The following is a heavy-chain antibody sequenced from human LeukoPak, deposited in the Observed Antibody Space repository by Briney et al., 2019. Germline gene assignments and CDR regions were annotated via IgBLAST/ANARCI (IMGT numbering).Heavy chain of an antibody. J-gene: IGHJ5*02. CDR3: ARGGLLFWFDP. CDR1: GGSISSYY. Sequence: PSETLSLTCTVSGGSISSYYWSWIRQPPGKGLEWIGYIYYSGSTNYNPSLKSRATISVDTSKNQFSLRLSSVTAADTAVYYCARGGLLFWFDPWGQGTLVTVSS. D-gene: IGHD3-10*01. CDR2: IYYSGST. V-gene: IGHV4-59*01.